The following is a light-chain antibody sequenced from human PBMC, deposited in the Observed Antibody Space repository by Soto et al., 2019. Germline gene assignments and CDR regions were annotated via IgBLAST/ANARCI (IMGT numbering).Light chain of an antibody. CDR3: QQTFTTPHT. V-gene: IGKV1-39*01. CDR2: AAS. Sequence: DIQMTQSPYSLSASVGDRVTITCRASQSISNYLNWYQQKPGKAPRLLIHAASSLQSGVPSRFSGSGSGTDFTLTISSLQPEDSATYYCQQTFTTPHTFGRGTHLEIK. CDR1: QSISNY. J-gene: IGKJ2*01.